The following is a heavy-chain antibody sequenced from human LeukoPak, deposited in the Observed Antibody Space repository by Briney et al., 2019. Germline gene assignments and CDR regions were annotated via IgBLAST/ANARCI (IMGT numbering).Heavy chain of an antibody. D-gene: IGHD3-3*02. CDR2: IYYSGST. CDR1: GGSISSGDYY. J-gene: IGHJ2*01. V-gene: IGHV4-30-4*01. Sequence: SQTLSLTCTVSGGSISSGDYYWSWIRQPPGKGLEWIGYIYYSGSTNYNPSLKSRVTISVDTSKNQFSLKLSSVTAADTAVYYCAKVGVLDQYWYFDLWGRGTLVTVSS. CDR3: AKVGVLDQYWYFDL.